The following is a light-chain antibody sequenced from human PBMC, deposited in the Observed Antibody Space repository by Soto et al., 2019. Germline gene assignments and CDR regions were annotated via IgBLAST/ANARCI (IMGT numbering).Light chain of an antibody. CDR3: QQSSSAPPWT. CDR1: QNIKTY. CDR2: AAS. V-gene: IGKV1-39*01. Sequence: DIQMTPSPSSLSASVGDSVTITCRASQNIKTYLNWYQQKPGKAPNLLIYAASSLHSGVPSRFSGSGSGTDFTLTISSLQPEDFATYYCQQSSSAPPWTFGQGNKVEIK. J-gene: IGKJ1*01.